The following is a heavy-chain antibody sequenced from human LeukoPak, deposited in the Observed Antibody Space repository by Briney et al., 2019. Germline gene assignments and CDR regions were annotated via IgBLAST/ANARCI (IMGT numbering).Heavy chain of an antibody. J-gene: IGHJ6*02. CDR1: GFTFSSYD. D-gene: IGHD1-1*01. V-gene: IGHV3-13*01. Sequence: GGSLRLSCAASGFTFSSYDMHWVRQATGKGLEWVSAIGTAGDTYYPGSVKGRFTISRENAKNSLYLQMNSLRAGDTAVYYCARARPSTTGTTWIYYYYGMDVWGQGTTVTVSS. CDR3: ARARPSTTGTTWIYYYYGMDV. CDR2: IGTAGDT.